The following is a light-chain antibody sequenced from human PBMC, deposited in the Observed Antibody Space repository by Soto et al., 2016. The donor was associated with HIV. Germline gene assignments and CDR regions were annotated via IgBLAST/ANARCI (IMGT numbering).Light chain of an antibody. Sequence: DIQMTQSPSSLSASVGDTVTITCRASQDIDNYLAWFQQKPGKAPKSLIYGASTLQSGVSSKFSGSRSGTDFTLTISSLQPEDFATYHCQQSYSTLITFGQGTRLEIK. CDR1: QDIDNY. J-gene: IGKJ5*01. CDR3: QQSYSTLIT. V-gene: IGKV1-16*02. CDR2: GAS.